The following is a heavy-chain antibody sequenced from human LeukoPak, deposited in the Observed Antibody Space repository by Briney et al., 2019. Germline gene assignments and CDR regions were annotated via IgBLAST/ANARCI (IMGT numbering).Heavy chain of an antibody. CDR2: ISCDGSNK. D-gene: IGHD3-22*01. CDR1: GFTFSSYA. J-gene: IGHJ3*02. CDR3: ARDGLYDNSGYYYGDAFDI. Sequence: PGGSLRLSCAASGFTFSSYAMHWVRQAPGKGLEWVAVISCDGSNKYYADSVKGRFTISRDNSKNTLYLQMNSLRAEDTAVYYCARDGLYDNSGYYYGDAFDIWGQGTMVTVSS. V-gene: IGHV3-30-3*01.